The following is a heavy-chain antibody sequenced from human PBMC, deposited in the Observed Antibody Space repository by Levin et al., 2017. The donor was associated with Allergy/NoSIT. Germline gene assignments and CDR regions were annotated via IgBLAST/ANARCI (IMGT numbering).Heavy chain of an antibody. CDR2: IIPIFGTA. J-gene: IGHJ3*02. CDR1: GGTFSSYA. V-gene: IGHV1-69*01. Sequence: SCKASGGTFSSYAISWVRQAPGQGLEWMGGIIPIFGTANYAQKFQGRVTITADESTSTAYMELSSLRSEDTAVYYCARLCSGGSCSAFWDIWGQGTMVTVSS. CDR3: ARLCSGGSCSAFWDI. D-gene: IGHD2-15*01.